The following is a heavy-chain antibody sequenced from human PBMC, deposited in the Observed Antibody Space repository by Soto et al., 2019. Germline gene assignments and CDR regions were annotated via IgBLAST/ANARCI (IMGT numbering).Heavy chain of an antibody. CDR2: IYYSGST. Sequence: SETLSLTCTVSGGSISSSSCYWGWIRQPPGKGLEWIGSIYYSGSTYYNPSLKSRVTISVDTSKNQFSLKLSSVTAADTAVYYCARLNSMVSYFDYWGQGTLVTVSS. CDR3: ARLNSMVSYFDY. J-gene: IGHJ4*02. CDR1: GGSISSSSCY. V-gene: IGHV4-39*01. D-gene: IGHD3-10*01.